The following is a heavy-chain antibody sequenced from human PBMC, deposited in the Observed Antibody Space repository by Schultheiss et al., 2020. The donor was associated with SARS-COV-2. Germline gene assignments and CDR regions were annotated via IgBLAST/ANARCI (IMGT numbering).Heavy chain of an antibody. Sequence: GGSLRLSCVASGFSLTNYWVHWVRQAPGKGLEWVGRIKSKTDGGTTDYAAPVKGRFTISRDDSKNTLYLQMNSLKTEDTAVYYCTTPLLYSNYVDYWGQGTLVTVSS. V-gene: IGHV3-15*01. D-gene: IGHD4-11*01. CDR1: GFSLTNYW. J-gene: IGHJ4*02. CDR3: TTPLLYSNYVDY. CDR2: IKSKTDGGTT.